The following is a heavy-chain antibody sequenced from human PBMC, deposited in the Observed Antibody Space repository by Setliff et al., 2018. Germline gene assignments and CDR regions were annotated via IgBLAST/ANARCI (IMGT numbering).Heavy chain of an antibody. V-gene: IGHV4-39*07. CDR2: ISHSGST. D-gene: IGHD4-17*01. Sequence: SETLSLTCTVSGGSISSGIYYWGWIRQPPGKGLEWIGSISHSGSTYYNPSLRSRVTISLDTSKNQFSPKLTSVTAADTAVYYCAGGRRYDYGWDFDYWGQGTLVTVSS. CDR1: GGSISSGIYY. CDR3: AGGRRYDYGWDFDY. J-gene: IGHJ4*02.